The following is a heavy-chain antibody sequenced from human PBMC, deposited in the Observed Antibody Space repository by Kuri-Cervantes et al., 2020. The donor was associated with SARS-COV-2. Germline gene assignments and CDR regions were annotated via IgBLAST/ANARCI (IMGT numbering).Heavy chain of an antibody. D-gene: IGHD1-26*01. J-gene: IGHJ3*02. CDR2: INPSGGST. CDR3: ARGEGAAPDLDAFDI. V-gene: IGHV1-46*01. CDR1: GYTFTSYY. Sequence: ASVKVSCKASGYTFTSYYMHWVRQAPGQGLEWMGIINPSGGSTSYAQKFQGRVTVTTDTSTSTAYMELRSLRSDDTAVYYCARGEGAAPDLDAFDIWGQGTMVTVSS.